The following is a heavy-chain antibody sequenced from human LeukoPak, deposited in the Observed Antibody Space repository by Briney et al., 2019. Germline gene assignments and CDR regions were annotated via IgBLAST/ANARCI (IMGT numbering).Heavy chain of an antibody. CDR2: ISSSSSTI. Sequence: PGGSLRLSCAASGFTFSSYSMNWVRQAPGKGLEWLSYISSSSSTIYYADSVKGRFTISRDNAKNSLYLQMNSLRDEDTAVYYCGRHQLYCRGASCYPDWFDPWGQGILVTVSS. D-gene: IGHD2-15*01. CDR1: GFTFSSYS. V-gene: IGHV3-48*02. J-gene: IGHJ5*02. CDR3: GRHQLYCRGASCYPDWFDP.